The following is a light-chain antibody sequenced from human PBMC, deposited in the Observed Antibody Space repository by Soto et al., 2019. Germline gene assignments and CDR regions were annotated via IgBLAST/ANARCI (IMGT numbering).Light chain of an antibody. J-gene: IGLJ2*01. CDR1: SSDVGGYNY. Sequence: QSALTQPASVSGSPGQSITISCTGTSSDVGGYNYVSWYQQHPGKAPKLMIYDVSNRPSGVSNRFSGSKSGNTASLTISWLHAEDEADYYCSSYTSSSTVVFGGGTKLTVL. CDR3: SSYTSSSTVV. V-gene: IGLV2-14*01. CDR2: DVS.